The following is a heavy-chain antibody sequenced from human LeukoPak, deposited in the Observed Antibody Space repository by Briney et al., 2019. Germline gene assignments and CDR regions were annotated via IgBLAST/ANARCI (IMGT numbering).Heavy chain of an antibody. CDR2: IKQGGSEK. CDR3: ARGDGYKYLVYYFDY. Sequence: GGSLRLSCAASGFTFSSYWMSWVRQAPGKGLEWVANIKQGGSEKYYVDSVKGRFTISRDNAKNSLYLQMNSLRAEDTAVYYCARGDGYKYLVYYFDYWGQGTLVTVSS. CDR1: GFTFSSYW. J-gene: IGHJ4*02. D-gene: IGHD5-24*01. V-gene: IGHV3-7*01.